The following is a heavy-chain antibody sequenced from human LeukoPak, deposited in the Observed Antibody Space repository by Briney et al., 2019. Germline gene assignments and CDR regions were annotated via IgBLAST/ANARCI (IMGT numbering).Heavy chain of an antibody. CDR1: GYTFTGYY. CDR2: INPNTGGT. Sequence: ASVKVSCKASGYTFTGYYMHWVGPAPGQGLAWMGWINPNTGGTNYAQKFQGRVTMTRDTSISTAYMELSRLTSDDTAVYYCARDNPGATPRPFDYWGQGSLVTVSS. J-gene: IGHJ4*02. V-gene: IGHV1-2*02. D-gene: IGHD1-26*01. CDR3: ARDNPGATPRPFDY.